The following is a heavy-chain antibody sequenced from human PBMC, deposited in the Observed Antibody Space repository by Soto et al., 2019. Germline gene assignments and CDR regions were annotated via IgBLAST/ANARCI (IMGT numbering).Heavy chain of an antibody. J-gene: IGHJ5*02. V-gene: IGHV1-69*12. CDR2: IIPIFGTA. CDR1: GGTFSSYA. CDR3: ARGLDDWFDP. Sequence: QLVQXGAXXKKPGSSVKVSCXAXGGTFSSYAXXXVRQAPGQGLEWMGGIIPIFGTANYAQKFQGRVTITADESTSTAYMELSSLRSEDTAVYYCARGLDDWFDPWGQGTLVTVSS.